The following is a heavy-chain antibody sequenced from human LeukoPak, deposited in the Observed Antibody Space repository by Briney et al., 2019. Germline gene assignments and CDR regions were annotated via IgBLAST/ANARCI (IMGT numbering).Heavy chain of an antibody. CDR1: GCWFRSYA. J-gene: IGHJ6*03. V-gene: IGHV3-23*01. D-gene: IGHD5/OR15-5a*01. Sequence: GGSLRLTCAASGCWFRSYAMNWVRQAPGKGLEWVSAFSSRGGDTHYADSVKGRFTISRDNSKTTLYLQMHFLSAEDTAVYHCAKSSTIDSGDYYYMDVWGKGPTVTVPS. CDR3: AKSSTIDSGDYYYMDV. CDR2: FSSRGGDT.